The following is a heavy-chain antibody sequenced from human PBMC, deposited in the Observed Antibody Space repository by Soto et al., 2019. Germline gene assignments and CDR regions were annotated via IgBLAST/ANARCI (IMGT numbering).Heavy chain of an antibody. CDR1: GFTFSSYG. J-gene: IGHJ4*02. D-gene: IGHD5-12*01. V-gene: IGHV3-33*01. CDR3: TTDRYSGFYSPLDY. Sequence: GGSLRLSCAASGFTFSSYGMHWVRQAPGKGLEWVAVIWYDGSNKYYADSVKGRFTISRDDSKSTLYMQMPSLTVGDTAVYYCTTDRYSGFYSPLDYWGQGTLVTVSS. CDR2: IWYDGSNK.